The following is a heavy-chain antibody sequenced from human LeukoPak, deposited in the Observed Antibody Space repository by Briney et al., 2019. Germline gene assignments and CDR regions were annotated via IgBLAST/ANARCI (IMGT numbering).Heavy chain of an antibody. CDR3: ARHKGLGDYGGKSRAFDI. J-gene: IGHJ3*02. CDR2: IYYSGST. D-gene: IGHD4-23*01. CDR1: GGSISSSSYY. V-gene: IGHV4-39*01. Sequence: SETLSLTCTVSGGSISSSSYYWGWIRQPPGKGLEWIGSIYYSGSTYYNPSLKSRVTISVDTSKNQFSLKLSSVTAADTAVYYCARHKGLGDYGGKSRAFDIWGQGTMVTVSS.